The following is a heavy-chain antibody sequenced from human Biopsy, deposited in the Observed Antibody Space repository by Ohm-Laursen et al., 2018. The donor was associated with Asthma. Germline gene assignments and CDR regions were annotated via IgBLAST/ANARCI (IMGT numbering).Heavy chain of an antibody. V-gene: IGHV4-31*03. CDR2: IHHSGTS. CDR3: ARIPRRSGSYFVDY. D-gene: IGHD3-22*01. J-gene: IGHJ4*02. CDR1: GDSIISGGCC. Sequence: SDTLSLTCTVSGDSIISGGCCWNWIRQHPGKGLEWIGYIHHSGTSYFNPSLKSRVFFSRDTSKNQFSLRLSSVTAADTAMYYCARIPRRSGSYFVDYWGQGTLVTVSS.